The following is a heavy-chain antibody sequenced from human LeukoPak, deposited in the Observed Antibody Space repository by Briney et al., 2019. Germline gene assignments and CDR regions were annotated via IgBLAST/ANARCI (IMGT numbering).Heavy chain of an antibody. V-gene: IGHV5-51*01. CDR2: IYPGDSDT. CDR1: GYSFTTYW. D-gene: IGHD3-22*01. J-gene: IGHJ4*02. CDR3: ARREYGSSGYYFDY. Sequence: GESLKISCKGSGYSFTTYWIGWVRQMPGKGVEWMGIIYPGDSDTRYSPSFQGQVTISADKSISTAYRQLGSLKASHTAMYYCARREYGSSGYYFDYWGQGTLVTVSS.